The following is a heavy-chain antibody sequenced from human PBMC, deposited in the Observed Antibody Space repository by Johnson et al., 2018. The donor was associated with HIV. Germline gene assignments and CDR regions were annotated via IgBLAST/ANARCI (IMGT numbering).Heavy chain of an antibody. CDR2: INWNGGST. CDR3: AKVDYYYANGGGLGAFDV. D-gene: IGHD2-8*01. J-gene: IGHJ3*01. V-gene: IGHV3-20*04. CDR1: GFNFSDHW. Sequence: VQLVESGGGVVQPGRSLRVSCGASGFNFSDHWMQWDRQAPGKGLEWVSGINWNGGSTGYADSVKGRFTISRDNSKNALYMQMNSLRAEDTAIYYCAKVDYYYANGGGLGAFDVWGQGTMVTVSS.